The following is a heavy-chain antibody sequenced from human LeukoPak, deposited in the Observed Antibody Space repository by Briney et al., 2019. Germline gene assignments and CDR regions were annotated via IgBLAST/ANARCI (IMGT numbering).Heavy chain of an antibody. D-gene: IGHD5-18*01. CDR3: ARGIQLWGGVGFDY. CDR2: IYTSGST. V-gene: IGHV4-4*07. Sequence: SETLSLTCTVSGGSISSYYWSWIRQSAGKGLEWIGRIYTSGSTNYNPSLKSRVTMSVDTSKNQFSLKLSSVTAADTAVYYCARGIQLWGGVGFDYWGQGTLATVSS. J-gene: IGHJ4*02. CDR1: GGSISSYY.